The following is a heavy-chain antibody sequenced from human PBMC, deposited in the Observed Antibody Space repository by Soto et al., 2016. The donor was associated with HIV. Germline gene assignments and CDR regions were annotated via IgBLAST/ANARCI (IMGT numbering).Heavy chain of an antibody. V-gene: IGHV4-4*02. CDR3: AREDSIVRGVIIL. Sequence: QVQLQESGPGLVKPSGTLSLTCAVSGGSISTDNWWSWVRQSPGKGLEWIGEIYHSGSTNYNPSLKSRVTISIDKSKSQFSLKLFSVTAADTALYYCAREDSIVRGVIILWGQGILVTVSS. CDR1: GGSISTDNW. J-gene: IGHJ4*02. CDR2: IYHSGST. D-gene: IGHD3-10*01.